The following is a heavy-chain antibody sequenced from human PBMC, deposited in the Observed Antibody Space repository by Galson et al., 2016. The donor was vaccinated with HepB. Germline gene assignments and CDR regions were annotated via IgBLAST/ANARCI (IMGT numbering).Heavy chain of an antibody. CDR1: GFTFNTFG. D-gene: IGHD3-3*01. CDR2: IWFNGRNE. Sequence: SLRLSCAASGFTFNTFGFHWVRQAPGKGLEWVAAIWFNGRNEYYADSVKGRFSISRDNSKNTMSLQMNNLRADDTAVYYFARDPGLTTYKFGYYYFDSWGQGTLVTVSS. V-gene: IGHV3-33*01. CDR3: ARDPGLTTYKFGYYYFDS. J-gene: IGHJ5*01.